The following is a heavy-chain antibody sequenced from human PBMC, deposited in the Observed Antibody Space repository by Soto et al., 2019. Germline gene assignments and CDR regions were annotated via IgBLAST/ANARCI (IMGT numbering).Heavy chain of an antibody. CDR3: AKALVAGPISYFDY. Sequence: GGSLRLSCAASGFTFSSYAMSWVRQAPGKGLEWVSAISGSGGSTYYADSVKGRFTISRDNSKNTLYLQMNSLRAEDTAVYYSAKALVAGPISYFDYWGQGTLVTVSS. V-gene: IGHV3-23*01. CDR1: GFTFSSYA. J-gene: IGHJ4*02. D-gene: IGHD2-8*02. CDR2: ISGSGGST.